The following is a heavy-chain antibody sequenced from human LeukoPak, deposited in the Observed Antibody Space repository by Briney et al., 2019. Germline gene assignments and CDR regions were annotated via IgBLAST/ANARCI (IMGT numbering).Heavy chain of an antibody. CDR3: ARVRNRGAHYFDY. Sequence: SETLSLTCAVYGGSFSGYYWSWIRQPPGKGLEWIGEINHSGSTNYNPSPKSRVTISVDTSKNQFSPKLSSVTAADTAVYYCARVRNRGAHYFDYWGQGTLVTVSS. CDR1: GGSFSGYY. CDR2: INHSGST. J-gene: IGHJ4*02. D-gene: IGHD2/OR15-2a*01. V-gene: IGHV4-34*01.